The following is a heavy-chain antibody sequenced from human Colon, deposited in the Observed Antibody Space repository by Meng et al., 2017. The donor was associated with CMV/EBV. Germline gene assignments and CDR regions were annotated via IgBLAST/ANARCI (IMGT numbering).Heavy chain of an antibody. V-gene: IGHV3-73*01. CDR2: IRSKANNHAT. Sequence: RGSLRLSCAASGFTFSDSAIHWVRQASGKGLEWIGRIRSKANNHATAYIASVMGRFTVSRDDSKNTAYLEMNNLRTEDTAIYFCSRLQDIVVTVAADYWGQGTLVTVSS. D-gene: IGHD2-15*01. CDR3: SRLQDIVVTVAADY. CDR1: GFTFSDSA. J-gene: IGHJ4*02.